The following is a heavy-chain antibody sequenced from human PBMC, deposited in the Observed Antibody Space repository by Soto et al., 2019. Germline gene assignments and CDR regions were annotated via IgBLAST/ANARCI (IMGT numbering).Heavy chain of an antibody. CDR2: IGGRSNNT. V-gene: IGHV3-23*01. Sequence: EVQLLESGGALVEPGGSLRLSCAASGFTFSKYAMTWVRQALGKGPEWVSSIGGRSNNTHYADSVKGRFAISRDNSQNTLCLQMNSLTAEDTAVYFCAKVDGSSFRTDQWGQGTLVTVSS. D-gene: IGHD5-18*01. CDR1: GFTFSKYA. J-gene: IGHJ4*02. CDR3: AKVDGSSFRTDQ.